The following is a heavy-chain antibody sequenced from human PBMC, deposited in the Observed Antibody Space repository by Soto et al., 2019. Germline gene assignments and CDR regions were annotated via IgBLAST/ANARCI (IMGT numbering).Heavy chain of an antibody. V-gene: IGHV1-18*01. CDR1: GYNFIMFG. D-gene: IGHD5-12*01. CDR3: ARERFEARGDKFYDY. CDR2: ISPYNGNT. Sequence: QVHLVQSGAEIQKPGASVKVSCQASGYNFIMFGISWLRQAPGQGLEWVGWISPYNGNTDFAQKFRGGVARTADTSTNIIYMELRSLRPDDTATYYCARERFEARGDKFYDYWGQGTLVTVSS. J-gene: IGHJ4*02.